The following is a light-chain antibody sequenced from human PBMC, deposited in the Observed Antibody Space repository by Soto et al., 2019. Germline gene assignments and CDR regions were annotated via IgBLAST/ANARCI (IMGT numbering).Light chain of an antibody. V-gene: IGKV3-20*01. J-gene: IGKJ3*01. CDR2: DAS. CDR1: QSVTSTY. Sequence: EIVLTQSPGTLSLSPGERVTLSCRASQSVTSTYLAWYQQKPGQAPRLLIYDASTRATGIPDRFSGSWSGTDFTLTISRLEPEDFAVYYCQQYGRSPGLLTFGPGTKVDIK. CDR3: QQYGRSPGLLT.